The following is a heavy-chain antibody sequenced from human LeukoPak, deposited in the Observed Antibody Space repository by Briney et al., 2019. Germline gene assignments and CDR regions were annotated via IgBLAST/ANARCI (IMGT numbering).Heavy chain of an antibody. CDR2: IIPIFGTA. CDR1: GGTFSSYA. V-gene: IGHV1-69*13. D-gene: IGHD4-17*01. CDR3: ASHGTVTVPHPPDY. Sequence: AASVKVSCKASGGTFSSYAISWVRQAPGQGLEWMGGIIPIFGTANYAQKFQGRVTITADESTSTAYMELSSLRSEDTAVYYCASHGTVTVPHPPDYWGQGTLVTVSS. J-gene: IGHJ4*02.